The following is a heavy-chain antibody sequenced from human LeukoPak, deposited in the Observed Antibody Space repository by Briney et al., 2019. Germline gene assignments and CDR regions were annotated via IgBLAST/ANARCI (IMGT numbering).Heavy chain of an antibody. CDR2: IRDSGCTT. CDR1: GFTVSSYA. D-gene: IGHD3-3*01. V-gene: IGHV3-23*01. CDR3: AKGSNDFWSGYLPGFDP. J-gene: IGHJ5*02. Sequence: PGGSLRLPCAAAGFTVSSYAMSWVRQDRGKGMEWGLAIRDSGCTTYYAASVKGRFTISRDNSKNTLYLKMNSLRAQDTAVYYCAKGSNDFWSGYLPGFDPSGQGTLVTVSS.